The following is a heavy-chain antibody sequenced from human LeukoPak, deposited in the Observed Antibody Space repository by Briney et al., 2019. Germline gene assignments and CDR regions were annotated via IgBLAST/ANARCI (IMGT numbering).Heavy chain of an antibody. D-gene: IGHD6-19*01. Sequence: PGGSLRLSCAASGFTFSSHNMNWVRQAPGMGLEWVSYIGSSSSPIYYADSVKGRFTISRDNAKNSLYLQMNSLRAEDTAVYYCARPYSSGWDYFDYWGQGTLVTVSS. J-gene: IGHJ4*02. CDR2: IGSSSSPI. CDR1: GFTFSSHN. CDR3: ARPYSSGWDYFDY. V-gene: IGHV3-48*01.